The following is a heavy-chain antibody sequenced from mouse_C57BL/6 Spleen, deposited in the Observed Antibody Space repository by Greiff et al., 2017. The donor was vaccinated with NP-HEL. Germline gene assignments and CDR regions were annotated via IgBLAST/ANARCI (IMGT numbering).Heavy chain of an antibody. J-gene: IGHJ2*01. CDR3: TTGYGSSYVKGGY. D-gene: IGHD1-1*01. V-gene: IGHV14-4*01. CDR1: GFNIKDDY. Sequence: EVQLVESGAELVRPGASVKLSCTASGFNIKDDYMHWVKQRPEQGLEWIGWIDPENGDTEYASKFQGKATITADTSSNTAYLQLSSLTSEDTAVYYCTTGYGSSYVKGGYWGQGTTLTVSS. CDR2: IDPENGDT.